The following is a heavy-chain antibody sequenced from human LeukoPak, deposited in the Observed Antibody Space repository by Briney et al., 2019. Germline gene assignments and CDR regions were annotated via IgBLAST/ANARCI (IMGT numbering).Heavy chain of an antibody. Sequence: EALVKVSCKASNYAFSSYGITWVRQAPGQGLEWMGWISAYNGNTNYAQKLQGRVTMTTDTSTSTAYMELRSLRSDDTAVYYCARETRYYDILTGYWDAFDIWGQGTMVTVSS. CDR1: NYAFSSYG. V-gene: IGHV1-18*04. D-gene: IGHD3-9*01. CDR3: ARETRYYDILTGYWDAFDI. CDR2: ISAYNGNT. J-gene: IGHJ3*02.